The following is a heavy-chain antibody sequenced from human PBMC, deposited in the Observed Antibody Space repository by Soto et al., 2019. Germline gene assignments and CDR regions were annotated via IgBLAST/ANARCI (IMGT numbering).Heavy chain of an antibody. Sequence: GSLRLSCAASGFSFSIYLMNWVRQAPGKGLEWVANIKQDGSQKYYVDSVKGRFTISRDNAKNSLYLQMNSLRAEDTAIYYCARSNYDFWSGGSLDIWGQGTMVTVSS. CDR1: GFSFSIYL. CDR3: ARSNYDFWSGGSLDI. D-gene: IGHD3-3*01. V-gene: IGHV3-7*03. J-gene: IGHJ3*02. CDR2: IKQDGSQK.